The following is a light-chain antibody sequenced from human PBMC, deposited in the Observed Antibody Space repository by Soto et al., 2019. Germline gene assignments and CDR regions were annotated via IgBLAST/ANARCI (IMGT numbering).Light chain of an antibody. Sequence: DIHMTHSPSTLSASVGDRVTITCRASESISSWLAWYQQKPGKAPKLLIYDASSSESGVPSRFSGSGSGTEFSLTISSLQPDDFASYYCQQYKSYPWTFGQGTKVDIK. V-gene: IGKV1-5*01. CDR2: DAS. J-gene: IGKJ1*01. CDR3: QQYKSYPWT. CDR1: ESISSW.